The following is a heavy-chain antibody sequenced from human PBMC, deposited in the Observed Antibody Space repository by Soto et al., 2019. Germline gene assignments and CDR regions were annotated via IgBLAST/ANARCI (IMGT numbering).Heavy chain of an antibody. D-gene: IGHD3-22*01. CDR3: ARLVGTYYYDTRVEGWGY. CDR2: IYPGDSDT. V-gene: IGHV5-51*01. Sequence: PGESLKISCKGSGYSFTSYWIGWVRQMPGKGLEWMGIIYPGDSDTRYSPSFQGQVTISADKSISTAYLQWSSLKASDTAMYYCARLVGTYYYDTRVEGWGYWGQGTLVTVSS. J-gene: IGHJ4*02. CDR1: GYSFTSYW.